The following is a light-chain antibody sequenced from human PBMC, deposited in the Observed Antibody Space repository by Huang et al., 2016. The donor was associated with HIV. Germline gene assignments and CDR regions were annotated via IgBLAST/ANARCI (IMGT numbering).Light chain of an antibody. J-gene: IGKJ4*02. Sequence: IQMTQSPSTLSASVGDRVTITCRASQSVSDWLAWYQQKPGKAPKLLIYLASTLETGVPSRFSGSGFGTEFTLTISSLQPDDFATYYCQQYDTYPWTFGGGTKVDIE. CDR1: QSVSDW. CDR2: LAS. CDR3: QQYDTYPWT. V-gene: IGKV1-5*03.